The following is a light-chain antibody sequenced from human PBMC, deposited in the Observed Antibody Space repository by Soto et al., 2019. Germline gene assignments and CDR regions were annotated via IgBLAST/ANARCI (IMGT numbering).Light chain of an antibody. CDR2: GAS. Sequence: EIVLTQSPGTLSLSPGERVNISSRASQRVSGSNVGWYQQKPGQAPSLLIYGASKRTTGVPDRFSGSGSGTDFTLNISRLESEEFTVYYCHYGVRSPLPFGGVTKVYIK. J-gene: IGKJ4*01. CDR1: QRVSGSN. CDR3: HYGVRSPLP. V-gene: IGKV3-20*01.